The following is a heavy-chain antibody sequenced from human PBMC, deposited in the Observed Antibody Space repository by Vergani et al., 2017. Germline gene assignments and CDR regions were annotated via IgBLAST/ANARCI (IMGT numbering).Heavy chain of an antibody. CDR1: GGSFSGYY. CDR3: ARGYNWNRHKSVDY. V-gene: IGHV4-34*01. D-gene: IGHD1-20*01. Sequence: QVQLQQWGAGLLKPSETLSLTCAVYGGSFSGYYWSWIRQPPGKGLEWSGEINHSGSTNYNPSLKSRVTISVDTSKNQFSLKLSSVTAADTAVYYCARGYNWNRHKSVDYWGQGTLVTVSS. J-gene: IGHJ4*02. CDR2: INHSGST.